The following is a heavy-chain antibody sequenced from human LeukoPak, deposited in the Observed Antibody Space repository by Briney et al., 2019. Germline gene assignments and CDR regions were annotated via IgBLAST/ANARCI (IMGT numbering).Heavy chain of an antibody. CDR3: ARADDYLSYFDY. D-gene: IGHD4-11*01. Sequence: PGGSLRLSCAASGFTFSSYEMNWVRQAPGKGLEWVSYIGSSGSTIYYADSVKGRFTISRDNAKNSLYLQMNSLRAEDTAVYYCARADDYLSYFDYWGQGTLATVSS. V-gene: IGHV3-48*03. J-gene: IGHJ4*02. CDR2: IGSSGSTI. CDR1: GFTFSSYE.